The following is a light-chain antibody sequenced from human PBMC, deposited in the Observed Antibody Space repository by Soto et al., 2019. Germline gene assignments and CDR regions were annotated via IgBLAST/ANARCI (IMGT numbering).Light chain of an antibody. V-gene: IGKV3-15*01. CDR1: HSINTN. CDR3: QQYNDWPLT. CDR2: GSS. J-gene: IGKJ4*01. Sequence: EIVMTQSPATLSVSPGERATLSCRASHSINTNLAWYQQKPGQAPRLLIYGSSTRATGIPVRFSGSGSGTDFTVTISSLQSEDSAVHYCQQYNDWPLTFGGGTKVEIK.